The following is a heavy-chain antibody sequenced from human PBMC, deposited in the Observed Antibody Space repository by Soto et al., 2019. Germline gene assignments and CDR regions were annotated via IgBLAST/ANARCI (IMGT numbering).Heavy chain of an antibody. CDR2: INPNSGGT. V-gene: IGHV1-2*04. D-gene: IGHD6-13*01. CDR3: ARDKGSSSWPYYYYMDV. Sequence: ASVKVSCKASGYTFTGYYMHWVRQAPGQGLEWMGWINPNSGGTNYAQKFQGWVTMTRDTSISTAYMELSRLRSDDTAVYYCARDKGSSSWPYYYYMDVWGKGTTVTVSS. CDR1: GYTFTGYY. J-gene: IGHJ6*03.